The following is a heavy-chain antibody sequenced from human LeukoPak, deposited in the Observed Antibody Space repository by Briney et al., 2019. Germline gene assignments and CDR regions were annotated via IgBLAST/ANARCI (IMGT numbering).Heavy chain of an antibody. D-gene: IGHD3-3*01. CDR1: GFTFSSYS. J-gene: IGHJ6*02. CDR2: ISSSSSYI. V-gene: IGHV3-21*04. CDR3: AKGEYYDFWSGYYYGMDV. Sequence: GGSLRLSCAASGFTFSSYSMNWVRQAPGKGLEWVSSISSSSSYIYYADSVKGRFTISRDNAKNSLYLQMNSLRAEDTALYYCAKGEYYDFWSGYYYGMDVWGQGTTVTVSS.